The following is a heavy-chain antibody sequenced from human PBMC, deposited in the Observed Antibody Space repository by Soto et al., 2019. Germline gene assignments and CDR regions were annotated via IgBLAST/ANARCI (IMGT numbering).Heavy chain of an antibody. CDR2: ISSSSSYI. Sequence: PGGSLRLSCAASGFTFSSYSMNWVRQAPGKGLEWVSSISSSSSYIYYADSVKGRFTISRDNAKNSLYLQMNSLRAEDTAVYYCARDSEYGDYGANDAFDIWGQGTMVTVSS. J-gene: IGHJ3*02. CDR3: ARDSEYGDYGANDAFDI. D-gene: IGHD4-17*01. CDR1: GFTFSSYS. V-gene: IGHV3-21*01.